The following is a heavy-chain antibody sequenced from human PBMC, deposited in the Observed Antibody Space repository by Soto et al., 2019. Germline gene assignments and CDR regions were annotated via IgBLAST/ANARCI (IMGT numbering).Heavy chain of an antibody. V-gene: IGHV3-30*18. D-gene: IGHD1-26*01. J-gene: IGHJ4*02. CDR3: AKDWEKVYYFDY. Sequence: VQLVESGGGVVQPGRSLRLSCAASGFTFSSYGMHWVRQAPGKGLEWVAVISYDGSNKYYADSVKGRFTISRDNSKNTLYLQMNSLRAEDTAVYYCAKDWEKVYYFDYWGQGTLVTVSS. CDR1: GFTFSSYG. CDR2: ISYDGSNK.